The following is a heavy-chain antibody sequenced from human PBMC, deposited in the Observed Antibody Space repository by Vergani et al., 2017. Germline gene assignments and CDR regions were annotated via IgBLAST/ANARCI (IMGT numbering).Heavy chain of an antibody. CDR2: IKQDGSEK. Sequence: EVQLVESGGGLVQPGGSLRLSCAASGFTFSSYWMSWVRQAPGKGLEWVANIKQDGSEKYYVDSVKGRFTISRDNAKNSLYLQMNSLRAEDTAVYYCAKTTIPDAFDIWGQGTMVTVSS. CDR3: AKTTIPDAFDI. D-gene: IGHD3-9*01. J-gene: IGHJ3*02. CDR1: GFTFSSYW. V-gene: IGHV3-7*01.